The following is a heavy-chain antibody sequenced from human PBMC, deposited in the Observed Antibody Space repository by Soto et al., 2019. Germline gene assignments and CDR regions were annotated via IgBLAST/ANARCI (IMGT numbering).Heavy chain of an antibody. Sequence: SLKGDWKSAGEGSSRYVSGWVRQANGQGLEWMGGIIPIFGTANYAQKFQGRVTITADKSTSTAYMELSSLRSEDTAVYYCARDRTVTTMVRGVITRGWFDPCGQGTLVTV. CDR2: IIPIFGTA. D-gene: IGHD3-10*01. V-gene: IGHV1-69*06. J-gene: IGHJ5*02. CDR3: ARDRTVTTMVRGVITRGWFDP. CDR1: GEGSSRYV.